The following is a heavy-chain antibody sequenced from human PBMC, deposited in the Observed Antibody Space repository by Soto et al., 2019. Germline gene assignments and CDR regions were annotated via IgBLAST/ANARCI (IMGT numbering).Heavy chain of an antibody. CDR1: GGSISSGGYY. J-gene: IGHJ3*02. CDR3: ARDVVVVAATSPDAFDI. V-gene: IGHV4-31*03. D-gene: IGHD2-15*01. CDR2: IYYSGST. Sequence: SETLSLTCTVSGGSISSGGYYWSWIRQHPGKGLEWIGYIYYSGSTYYNPSLKSRVTISVDTSKNQFSLKLSSVTAADTAVYYCARDVVVVAATSPDAFDIWGQGTMVTVSS.